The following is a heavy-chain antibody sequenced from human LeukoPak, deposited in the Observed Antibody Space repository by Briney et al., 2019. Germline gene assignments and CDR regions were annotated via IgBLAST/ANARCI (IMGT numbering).Heavy chain of an antibody. CDR3: ARDRSHYDFWSNPLAFDI. CDR1: GFIFSNYW. J-gene: IGHJ3*02. Sequence: PGGSLRLSCAGSGFIFSNYWMHWVRQAPGKGLMWVSRIKTDGTTTYYADSVRGRFTVSRDNAKNSLYLQMNSLRAEDTAVYYCARDRSHYDFWSNPLAFDIWSQGTMVTVSS. D-gene: IGHD3-3*01. CDR2: IKTDGTTT. V-gene: IGHV3-74*01.